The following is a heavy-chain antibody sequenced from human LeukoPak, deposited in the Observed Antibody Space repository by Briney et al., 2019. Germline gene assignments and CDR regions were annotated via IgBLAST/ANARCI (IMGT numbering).Heavy chain of an antibody. V-gene: IGHV3-23*01. CDR2: ISGSGGST. CDR3: AKYYDILTGSALVWTDAFDI. CDR1: GFTFSSYA. D-gene: IGHD3-9*01. Sequence: PGGSLRLSCAASGFTFSSYAMSWVRQAPGKGLEWVSAISGSGGSTYYADSVKGRFTISRDNSKNTLYLQMNSLRAEDTAVYYCAKYYDILTGSALVWTDAFDIWGQGTMVTVSS. J-gene: IGHJ3*02.